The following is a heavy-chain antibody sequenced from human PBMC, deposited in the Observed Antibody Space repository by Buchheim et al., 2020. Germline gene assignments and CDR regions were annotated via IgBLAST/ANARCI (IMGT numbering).Heavy chain of an antibody. Sequence: QVQLAESGGGVVQTGMSMTLTCAASGFSFSNYGMHWVRQAPGTGLEWVAGISSGGSEQTYGDSVRGRFTISRDNSKRTVTLQMNSLKTEDTAVYYCAKDTTVAEFDFWGQGTL. CDR1: GFSFSNYG. V-gene: IGHV3-30*18. D-gene: IGHD6-19*01. J-gene: IGHJ4*02. CDR2: ISSGGSEQ. CDR3: AKDTTVAEFDF.